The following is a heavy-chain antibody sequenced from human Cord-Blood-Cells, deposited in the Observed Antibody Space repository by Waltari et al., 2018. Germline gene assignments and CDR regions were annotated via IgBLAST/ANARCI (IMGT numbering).Heavy chain of an antibody. CDR3: ARGQLVGGGVDY. V-gene: IGHV3-21*01. D-gene: IGHD6-6*01. CDR2: ISSSSSYK. CDR1: GFNFSSYI. Sequence: EVQLVESGGGLVKPGGSLRLSCAASGFNFSSYILTWFRQAPGKGLEWVASISSSSSYKYYADSGKGRFTISRDNAKNSLYLQMNSLRAEDTAVYYCARGQLVGGGVDYWGQGTLVTVSS. J-gene: IGHJ4*02.